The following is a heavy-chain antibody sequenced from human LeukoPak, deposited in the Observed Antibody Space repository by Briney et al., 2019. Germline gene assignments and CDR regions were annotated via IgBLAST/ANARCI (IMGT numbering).Heavy chain of an antibody. CDR2: TSYDGSNE. Sequence: GGSLRLSCTGSGVTLSSYGMHWVRQAPGKGLEWVAVTSYDGSNEYYADSVRGRFTISRDTSKNTVYLQMNSLTTEDTAVYYCAKDSSRWAFDYWGQGTLVTVSS. D-gene: IGHD6-13*01. CDR1: GVTLSSYG. J-gene: IGHJ4*02. CDR3: AKDSSRWAFDY. V-gene: IGHV3-30*18.